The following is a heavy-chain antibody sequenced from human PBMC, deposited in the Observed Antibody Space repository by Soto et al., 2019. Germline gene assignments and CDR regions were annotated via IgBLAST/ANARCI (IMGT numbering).Heavy chain of an antibody. D-gene: IGHD6-19*01. Sequence: PGGSLRLSCAASGFTFSSYEMNWVRQAPGKGLEWVSYISSSGSTIYYADSVKGRFTISRDNAKNSLYLQMNSLRAEDTAVYYCARVGSAPVAGSPGDYYYGMDVWGQGTTVTVYS. CDR2: ISSSGSTI. V-gene: IGHV3-48*03. J-gene: IGHJ6*02. CDR3: ARVGSAPVAGSPGDYYYGMDV. CDR1: GFTFSSYE.